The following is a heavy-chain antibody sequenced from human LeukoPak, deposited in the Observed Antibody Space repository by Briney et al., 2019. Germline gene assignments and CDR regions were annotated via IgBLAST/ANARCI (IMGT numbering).Heavy chain of an antibody. V-gene: IGHV3-33*01. J-gene: IGHJ4*02. CDR1: GFTFSSYG. Sequence: GRSLRLSCAASGFTFSSYGMHWVRQAPGKGLEWVAVIWYDGSNKYYADSVKGRFTISRDNSKNTLYLQMNSLRAEDTAVYYCAREGPGAVAGTLGDYWGQGTLVTVSS. D-gene: IGHD6-19*01. CDR2: IWYDGSNK. CDR3: AREGPGAVAGTLGDY.